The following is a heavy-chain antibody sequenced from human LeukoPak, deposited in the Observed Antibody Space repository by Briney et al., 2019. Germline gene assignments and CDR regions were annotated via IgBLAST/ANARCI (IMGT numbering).Heavy chain of an antibody. J-gene: IGHJ4*01. CDR2: LYYGATN. D-gene: IGHD3-16*01. CDR1: GASITASGFY. V-gene: IGHV4-39*01. CDR3: ARRSHSPLGSPC. Sequence: SETLSLTCSVSGASITASGFYWAWVRRPPGKGLEWIGSLYYGATNYHNPSLQSRVTISVDTSKNQFSLDLASVTAADTAVYYCARRSHSPLGSPCWGQGTQVTVSS.